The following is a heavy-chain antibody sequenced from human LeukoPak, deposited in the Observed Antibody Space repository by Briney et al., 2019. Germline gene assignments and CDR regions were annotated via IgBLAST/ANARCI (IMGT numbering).Heavy chain of an antibody. Sequence: ASVKVSCKTSGYTFTNYYMHWVRQAPGQGLEWMGIINPSSGTTSFAQKFQGRVTMTRDTSTSTLYMQFSSLRSEDTAVYYCARGPAGTNYYFYGMDVWGQGTTVTVSS. CDR1: GYTFTNYY. CDR2: INPSSGTT. CDR3: ARGPAGTNYYFYGMDV. J-gene: IGHJ6*02. D-gene: IGHD6-13*01. V-gene: IGHV1-46*01.